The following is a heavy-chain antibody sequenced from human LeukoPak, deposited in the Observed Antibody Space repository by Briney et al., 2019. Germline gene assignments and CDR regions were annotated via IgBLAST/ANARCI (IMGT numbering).Heavy chain of an antibody. Sequence: SETLSLTCAVYGGSFSGYYWSWIRQPPGKGLGWIGEINHSGSTNYNPSLKSRVTISVDTSKNQFSLKLSSVTAADTAVYYCARGKVYYYGSGSYRYYGMDVWGQGTTVTVSS. CDR1: GGSFSGYY. D-gene: IGHD3-10*01. CDR3: ARGKVYYYGSGSYRYYGMDV. V-gene: IGHV4-34*01. CDR2: INHSGST. J-gene: IGHJ6*02.